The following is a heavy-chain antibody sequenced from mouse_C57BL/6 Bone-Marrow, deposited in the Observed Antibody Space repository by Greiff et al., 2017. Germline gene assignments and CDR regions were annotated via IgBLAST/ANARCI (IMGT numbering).Heavy chain of an antibody. Sequence: VQLQESGAELVRPGTSVKVSCKASGYAFTNYLIEWVKQRPGQGLAWIGVINPGSGGTNYNEKFKGKATLTADKSSSTAYMQLSSLTSEDSAVFFCARGIYDCGSSYDHYYAMDYWGQGTSVTVAS. D-gene: IGHD1-1*01. CDR2: INPGSGGT. J-gene: IGHJ4*01. CDR1: GYAFTNYL. CDR3: ARGIYDCGSSYDHYYAMDY. V-gene: IGHV1-54*01.